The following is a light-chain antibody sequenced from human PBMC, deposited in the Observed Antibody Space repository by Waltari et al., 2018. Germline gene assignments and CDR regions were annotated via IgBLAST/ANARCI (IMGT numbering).Light chain of an antibody. CDR3: SSYTSSSSVV. CDR2: DVS. J-gene: IGLJ2*01. V-gene: IGLV2-14*03. Sequence: QSALPQPASVSGFPGQSITIPCTGTSSEVVGYNYVSWYQQHPGKAPKLMIYDVSNRPSGVSNRFSGSKSGNTASLTISGLQAEDEADYYCSSYTSSSSVVFGGGTKLTVL. CDR1: SSEVVGYNY.